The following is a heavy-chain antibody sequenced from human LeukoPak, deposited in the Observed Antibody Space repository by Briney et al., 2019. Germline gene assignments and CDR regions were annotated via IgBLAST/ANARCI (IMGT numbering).Heavy chain of an antibody. D-gene: IGHD3-16*01. CDR1: GFTFSSYS. CDR3: AKGGLRGGTYNDDF. Sequence: GGSLRLPCAASGFTFSSYSMNWVRQAPGKGLEWVSGISGSGGNTYYAEALTGRFTVSRDNSKNTLYLQMNSLRAEDTALYYCAKGGLRGGTYNDDFWGQGTLVTVSS. V-gene: IGHV3-23*01. CDR2: ISGSGGNT. J-gene: IGHJ4*02.